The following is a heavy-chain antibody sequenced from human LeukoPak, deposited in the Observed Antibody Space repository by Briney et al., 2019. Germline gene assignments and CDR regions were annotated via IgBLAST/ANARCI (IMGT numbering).Heavy chain of an antibody. D-gene: IGHD4-17*01. V-gene: IGHV3-7*01. J-gene: IGHJ4*02. CDR2: IKQDGSEK. CDR3: ARVYGDYFDY. CDR1: GLTFSSNW. Sequence: GGPLGLSCEPPGLTFSSNWMTWAGRAQGKGREWVVNIKQDGSEKNYVDSGKGRFTISRDNAKNSLYLQMNSLRAEDTAMYYCARVYGDYFDYWGQGTLVTVSS.